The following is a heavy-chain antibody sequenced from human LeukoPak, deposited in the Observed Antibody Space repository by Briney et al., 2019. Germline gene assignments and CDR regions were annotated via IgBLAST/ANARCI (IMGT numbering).Heavy chain of an antibody. D-gene: IGHD3-22*01. CDR1: GFTFSSYA. Sequence: GGSLRLSCAASGFTFSSYAMSWVRQAPGKGLEWVSAISGSGGSTYYADSVKGRFTTSRDNSKNTLYLQMNSLRAEDTAVYYCAKAQQWFKFYYYYGMDVWGQGTTVTVSS. V-gene: IGHV3-23*01. CDR2: ISGSGGST. CDR3: AKAQQWFKFYYYYGMDV. J-gene: IGHJ6*02.